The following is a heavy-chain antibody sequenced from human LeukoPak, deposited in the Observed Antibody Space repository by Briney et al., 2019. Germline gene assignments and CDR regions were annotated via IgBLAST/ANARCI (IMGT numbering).Heavy chain of an antibody. D-gene: IGHD6-13*01. V-gene: IGHV3-7*01. CDR2: IKQDGSEK. Sequence: GGSLRLSCAASGFTFSTYWMSWVRQAPGKGLEWVANIKQDGSEKYYMDSVKGRFTISRDNAKNSLYLQMNSLRAEDTAVYFCTREAAAGIDYWGQGTLVTVSS. CDR3: TREAAAGIDY. J-gene: IGHJ4*02. CDR1: GFTFSTYW.